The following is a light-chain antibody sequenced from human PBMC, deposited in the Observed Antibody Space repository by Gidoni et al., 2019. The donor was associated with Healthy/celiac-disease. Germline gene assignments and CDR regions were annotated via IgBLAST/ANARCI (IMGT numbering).Light chain of an antibody. V-gene: IGKV1-39*01. CDR2: AAS. CDR1: QSMSSY. Sequence: DIQMTQYPSSLSASVGDRVTITCRASQSMSSYLNWYQQKPGKATKLLIYAASSLQSGVPSRFSGSGSGTDFTLTISSLQPEDFATYYCQQSYSTPYTFGQGTKLEIK. CDR3: QQSYSTPYT. J-gene: IGKJ2*01.